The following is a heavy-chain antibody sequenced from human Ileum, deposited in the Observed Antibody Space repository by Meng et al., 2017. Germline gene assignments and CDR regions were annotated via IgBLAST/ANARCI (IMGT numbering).Heavy chain of an antibody. V-gene: IGHV3-74*01. CDR2: INVNGRTT. CDR3: TRGAFGYASLFEY. Sequence: EVQLVESGGTLVQPGGSLRLSCAASGFTFSSYWMNWVRQAPGKGLVWVSRINVNGRTTTYADSVQGRFIISRDNAKNTLYLQMDSLRAEDTGTYYCTRGAFGYASLFEYWGQGALVTVSS. D-gene: IGHD2-2*01. CDR1: GFTFSSYW. J-gene: IGHJ4*02.